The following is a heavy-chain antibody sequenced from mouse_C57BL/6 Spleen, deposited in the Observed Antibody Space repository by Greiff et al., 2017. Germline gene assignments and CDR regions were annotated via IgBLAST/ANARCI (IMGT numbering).Heavy chain of an antibody. CDR1: GFTFTSYW. CDR3: ARVETSAYCFDY. Sequence: QVQLHQPGAELVMPGASVKLSCKASGFTFTSYWMHWVKQTPGQGLEWIGEIDPSDSYTYNNQMFNGKSTLTVDKSSSAAYMKLSSLTSENSAVYYCARVETSAYCFDYWGQGTTLTVSS. V-gene: IGHV1-69*01. CDR2: IDPSDSYT. J-gene: IGHJ2*01. D-gene: IGHD6-1*01.